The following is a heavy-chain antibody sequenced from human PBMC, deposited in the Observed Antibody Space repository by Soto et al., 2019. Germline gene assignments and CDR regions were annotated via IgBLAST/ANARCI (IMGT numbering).Heavy chain of an antibody. CDR3: ARDIVVVPAAINYYYYYGMDV. Sequence: ASVKVSCKASGYTFTSYGISWVRQAPGQGLEWMGWISAYNGNTNYVQKLQGRVTMTTDTSTSTAYMELRSLRSDDTAVYYCARDIVVVPAAINYYYYYGMDVWGQGTTVTVSS. J-gene: IGHJ6*02. CDR1: GYTFTSYG. D-gene: IGHD2-2*02. CDR2: ISAYNGNT. V-gene: IGHV1-18*04.